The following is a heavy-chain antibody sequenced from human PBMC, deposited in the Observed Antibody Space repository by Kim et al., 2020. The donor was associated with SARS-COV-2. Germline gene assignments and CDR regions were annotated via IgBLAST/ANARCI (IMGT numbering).Heavy chain of an antibody. D-gene: IGHD4-4*01. CDR2: IKSKTDGGTT. CDR3: TTGGNSDYYYYYGMDV. Sequence: GGSLRLSCAASGFTFSNAWMSWVRQAPGKGLEWVGRIKSKTDGGTTDYAAPVKGRFTISRDDSKNTLYLQMNSLKTEDTAVYYCTTGGNSDYYYYYGMDVWGQGTTVTVSS. CDR1: GFTFSNAW. V-gene: IGHV3-15*01. J-gene: IGHJ6*02.